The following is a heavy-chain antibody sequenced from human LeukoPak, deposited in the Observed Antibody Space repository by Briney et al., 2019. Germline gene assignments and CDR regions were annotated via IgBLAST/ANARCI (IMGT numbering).Heavy chain of an antibody. CDR2: IYPGDSYT. CDR1: GYSFTSHW. J-gene: IGHJ4*02. V-gene: IGHV5-51*01. CDR3: ARRDYDILTGYAPFDY. Sequence: GESLKISCKGSGYSFTSHWIGWVRQMPGKGLEWMGIIYPGDSYTRYSPSFQGQVTISADKSISTAYLQWSSLKASDTAMYYCARRDYDILTGYAPFDYWGQGTLVTVSS. D-gene: IGHD3-9*01.